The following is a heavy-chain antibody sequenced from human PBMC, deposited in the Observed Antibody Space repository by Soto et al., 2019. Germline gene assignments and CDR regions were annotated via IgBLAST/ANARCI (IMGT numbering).Heavy chain of an antibody. CDR1: GGTFSSYA. V-gene: IGHV1-69*06. CDR2: IIPIFGTA. CDR3: AQQNCTNGVCSDEYYYYYYGMDV. D-gene: IGHD2-8*01. J-gene: IGHJ6*02. Sequence: QVQLVQSGAEVKKPGSSVKVSCKASGGTFSSYAISWVRQAPGQGLEWMGGIIPIFGTANYAQKFQGRVTITAEKSTSTAYMELSSLRSEDTAVYYCAQQNCTNGVCSDEYYYYYYGMDVWGQGTTVTVSS.